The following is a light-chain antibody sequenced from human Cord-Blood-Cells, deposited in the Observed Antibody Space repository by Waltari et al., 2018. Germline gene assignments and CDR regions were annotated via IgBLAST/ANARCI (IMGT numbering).Light chain of an antibody. V-gene: IGKV3-15*01. CDR2: GAS. J-gene: IGKJ5*01. CDR1: QSVSSN. CDR3: QQYNNWPPIT. Sequence: EIVLTQPPATLSVSPGERATLSCRARQSVSSNLAWYQQKPGQAPRLLIYGASTRATGIPARFSGSGSGTDFTLTISSLQSEDFAVYHCQQYNNWPPITGGQGTRLEIK.